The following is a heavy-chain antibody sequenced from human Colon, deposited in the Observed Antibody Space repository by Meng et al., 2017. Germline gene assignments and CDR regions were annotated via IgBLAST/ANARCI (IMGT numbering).Heavy chain of an antibody. D-gene: IGHD3-16*02. CDR3: ARSLNYFDY. J-gene: IGHJ4*02. CDR2: FYNGDTT. V-gene: IGHV3-66*02. Sequence: GESLKISCGVSGFIVSNHYMGWVRQAPGKGLEWVSVFYNGDTTYYADSVKGRFTISRDNSKNTLYLQMNSLRAEDTAVYYCARSLNYFDYWGQGTLVTVSS. CDR1: GFIVSNHY.